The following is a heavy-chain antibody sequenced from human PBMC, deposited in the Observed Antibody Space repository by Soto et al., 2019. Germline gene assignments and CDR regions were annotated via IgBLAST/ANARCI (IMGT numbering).Heavy chain of an antibody. CDR1: GFTLSGYA. Sequence: EVQLAESGGGLAQPGGSLRLSCAASGFTLSGYAMDWVRQAPGKGLEYVSGISSNGVGTYYANSVQGRFTISRDNSKNTVYLQMGSLRPEAMAVYYCARRARPDFYYMDVWGKGTTVTVS. CDR2: ISSNGVGT. J-gene: IGHJ6*03. D-gene: IGHD6-6*01. V-gene: IGHV3-64*01. CDR3: ARRARPDFYYMDV.